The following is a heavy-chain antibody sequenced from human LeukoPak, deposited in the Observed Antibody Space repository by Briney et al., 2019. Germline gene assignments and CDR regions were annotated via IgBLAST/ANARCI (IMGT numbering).Heavy chain of an antibody. Sequence: PSETLSLTCTVSGGSISSGGYYWSWIRQPPGKGLEWIGYIYYIGSTNYNPSLKSRVTISVDTSKNQFSLKLSSVTAADTAVYYCARKSSLYYDFWSGMFDPWGQGTLVTVSS. CDR1: GGSISSGGYY. CDR2: IYYIGST. V-gene: IGHV4-61*08. CDR3: ARKSSLYYDFWSGMFDP. J-gene: IGHJ5*02. D-gene: IGHD3-3*01.